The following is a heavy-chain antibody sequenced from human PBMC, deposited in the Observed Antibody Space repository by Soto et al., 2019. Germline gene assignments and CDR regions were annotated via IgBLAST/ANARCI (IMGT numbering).Heavy chain of an antibody. D-gene: IGHD2-2*01. J-gene: IGHJ6*02. Sequence: PSETLSLTCTVSGGSISSGDYYWSWIRRPPGKGLEWIGYIYYSGSTYYNPSLKSRVTISVDTSKNQFSLKLSSVTAADTAVYYCASLPLYCSSTSCYFSADVWGQGTTVTVSS. CDR2: IYYSGST. CDR3: ASLPLYCSSTSCYFSADV. CDR1: GGSISSGDYY. V-gene: IGHV4-30-4*01.